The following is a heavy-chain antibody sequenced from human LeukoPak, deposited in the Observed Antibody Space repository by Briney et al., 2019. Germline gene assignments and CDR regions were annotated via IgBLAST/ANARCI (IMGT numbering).Heavy chain of an antibody. D-gene: IGHD6-19*01. CDR3: ARLRLLAGTWALDY. Sequence: SETLSLTCTVSGGSISSDTYYWTWIRQPAGKGLEWIGRFYTSGSTNYNPSLKSRVTISVDTSKNQFSLKLSSVTAADTAVYYCARLRLLAGTWALDYWGQGTLVTVSS. CDR2: FYTSGST. J-gene: IGHJ4*02. CDR1: GGSISSDTYY. V-gene: IGHV4-61*02.